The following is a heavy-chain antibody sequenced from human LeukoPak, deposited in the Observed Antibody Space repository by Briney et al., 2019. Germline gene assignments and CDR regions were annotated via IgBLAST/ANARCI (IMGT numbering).Heavy chain of an antibody. J-gene: IGHJ5*02. D-gene: IGHD6-19*01. CDR1: GGSISSYY. V-gene: IGHV4-59*04. CDR3: ARHHREQWLVRRLSWFDP. Sequence: SETLSLTCTVSGGSISSYYWSWIRQPPGKGLEWIGYIYYSGSTYYNPSLKSRVTISVDTSKNQFSLKLSSVTAADTAVYYCARHHREQWLVRRLSWFDPWGQGTLVTVSS. CDR2: IYYSGST.